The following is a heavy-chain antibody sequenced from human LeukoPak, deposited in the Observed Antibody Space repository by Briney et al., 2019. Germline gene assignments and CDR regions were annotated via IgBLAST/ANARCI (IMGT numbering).Heavy chain of an antibody. CDR3: ARDDIVVVPAAMGVYYYGMDV. V-gene: IGHV1-18*01. CDR1: GGTFSSYG. Sequence: ASVKVSCKASGGTFSSYGISWVRQAPGQGLEWMGWISAYNGNTNHAQKLQGRVTMTTDTSTSTAYMELRSLRSDDTAVYYCARDDIVVVPAAMGVYYYGMDVWGQGTTVTVSS. J-gene: IGHJ6*02. D-gene: IGHD2-2*01. CDR2: ISAYNGNT.